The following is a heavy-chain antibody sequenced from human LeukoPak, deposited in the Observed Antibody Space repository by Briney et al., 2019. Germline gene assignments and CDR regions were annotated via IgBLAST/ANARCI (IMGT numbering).Heavy chain of an antibody. CDR2: IIPIFGTA. CDR3: ARPNEQWLVLGHWYFDL. CDR1: GGTFSSYA. Sequence: SVKVSCKASGGTFSSYAISWVRQAPGQGLEWMGGIIPIFGTANYAQKFQGRVTITTDESTSTAYMELSSLRSEDTAVYYCARPNEQWLVLGHWYFDLWGRGTLVTVSS. V-gene: IGHV1-69*05. D-gene: IGHD6-19*01. J-gene: IGHJ2*01.